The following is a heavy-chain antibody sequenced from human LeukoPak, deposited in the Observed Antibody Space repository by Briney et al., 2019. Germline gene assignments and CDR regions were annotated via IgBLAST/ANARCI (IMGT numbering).Heavy chain of an antibody. V-gene: IGHV3-23*01. CDR3: AKDQEIVVVIKGNWFDL. J-gene: IGHJ5*02. D-gene: IGHD3-22*01. Sequence: GGSLRLSCAASGFTFSSYAMSWVRQAPGKGLEWVSAISGSGGSTYYADSVKGRFTISRDNSKNTLFLQMNSLRAEDTAVYYCAKDQEIVVVIKGNWFDLWGQGTLVTVSS. CDR1: GFTFSSYA. CDR2: ISGSGGST.